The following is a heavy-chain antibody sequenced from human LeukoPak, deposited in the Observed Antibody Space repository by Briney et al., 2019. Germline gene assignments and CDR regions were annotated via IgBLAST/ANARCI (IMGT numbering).Heavy chain of an antibody. V-gene: IGHV3-21*01. J-gene: IGHJ4*02. D-gene: IGHD3-9*01. CDR2: ISSSSSYI. Sequence: PGGSLRLSCAASGFTFSNYSMNWVRQAPGKGLEWVSSISSSSSYIYYADSVKGRFTISRDNAKNSLYLQMNSLRAEDTAVYYCARQKYYDILTATNYYFDYWGQGTLVTVSS. CDR1: GFTFSNYS. CDR3: ARQKYYDILTATNYYFDY.